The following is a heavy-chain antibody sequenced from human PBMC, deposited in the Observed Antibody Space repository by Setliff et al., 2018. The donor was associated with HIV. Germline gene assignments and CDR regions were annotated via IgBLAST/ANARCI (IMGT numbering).Heavy chain of an antibody. CDR1: GGSASNSRYY. J-gene: IGHJ5*02. D-gene: IGHD3-22*01. V-gene: IGHV4-39*01. Sequence: KPSETLSLTCTVSGGSASNSRYYWAWIRQPPGKGLEYIGSIHYNEKTYYNPSLKGRVTISIDTSKNQFSLNLTSVTAADTAVYYCASRIYYYDSSGYLREEGFDPWGQGTLVTVSS. CDR3: ASRIYYYDSSGYLREEGFDP. CDR2: IHYNEKT.